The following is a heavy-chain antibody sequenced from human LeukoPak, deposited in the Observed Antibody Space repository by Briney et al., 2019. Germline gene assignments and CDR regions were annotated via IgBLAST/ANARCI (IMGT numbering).Heavy chain of an antibody. CDR1: GFTFSSYA. J-gene: IGHJ6*02. CDR2: ISWNSGSI. CDR3: AKDISYYYGMDV. V-gene: IGHV3-9*01. Sequence: PGGSLRLSCAASGFTFSSYAMSWVRQAPGKGLEWVSGISWNSGSIGYADSVKGRFTISRDNAKNSLYLQMNSLRAEDTALYYCAKDISYYYGMDVWGQGTTVTVSS.